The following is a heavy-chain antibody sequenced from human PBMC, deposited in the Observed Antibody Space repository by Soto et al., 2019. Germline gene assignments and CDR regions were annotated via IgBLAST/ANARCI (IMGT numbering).Heavy chain of an antibody. CDR2: IIPILDIA. J-gene: IGHJ4*02. CDR3: AGGDIWGWSGGSCYRFDY. V-gene: IGHV1-69*02. CDR1: GGPFSSDT. D-gene: IGHD2-15*01. Sequence: QVQLVQSGAEVKKPGSSVKVSCKASGGPFSSDTINWVRQAPGQGLEWMGRIIPILDIANYAQNFQGRVTITADKSTSTAYMELSSLRSEDTAVYYCAGGDIWGWSGGSCYRFDYWGQGTLVTVSS.